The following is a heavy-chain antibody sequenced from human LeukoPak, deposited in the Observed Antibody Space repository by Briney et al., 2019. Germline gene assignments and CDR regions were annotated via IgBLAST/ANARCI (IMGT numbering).Heavy chain of an antibody. V-gene: IGHV3-23*01. CDR3: ATLMPGIAVAGYYFDY. Sequence: GGSLRLSCAASGFTFSSYAMSWVRQAPGKGLEWVSAISGSGGSTYYADSVKGRFTISRDNSKNTLYLQMNSLRAEDTAVYYCATLMPGIAVAGYYFDYWGQGTLVTVS. J-gene: IGHJ4*02. CDR2: ISGSGGST. D-gene: IGHD6-19*01. CDR1: GFTFSSYA.